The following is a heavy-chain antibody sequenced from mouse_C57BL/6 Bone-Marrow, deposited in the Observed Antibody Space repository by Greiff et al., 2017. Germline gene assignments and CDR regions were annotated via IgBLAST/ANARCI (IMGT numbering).Heavy chain of an antibody. CDR3: ARSYDYDDYTMDF. J-gene: IGHJ4*01. CDR1: GYTFTNYW. Sequence: VQLQQPGAELVKPGASVKLSCKASGYTFTNYWMHWVKQRPGQGLEWIGNIHPNGGSPDYNEKFKGEATLSVDKSSRTAYMELSSLTSEDSAVYYCARSYDYDDYTMDFWGQGTSVTVSA. CDR2: IHPNGGSP. V-gene: IGHV1-64*01. D-gene: IGHD2-4*01.